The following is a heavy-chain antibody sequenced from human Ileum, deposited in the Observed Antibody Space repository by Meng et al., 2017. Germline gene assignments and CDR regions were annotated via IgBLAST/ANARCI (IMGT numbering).Heavy chain of an antibody. D-gene: IGHD2-15*01. CDR2: IYKTGII. CDR1: GGSISSISSYY. Sequence: SETLSLTCTVSGGSISSISSYYWTWIRQFPGKGLEWIGYIYKTGIINYNSSLKGRITMSVDTSKNQFSLKLSSVTAADTAVYYCAREGDCSGGSCYRAWGQGTLVTVSS. J-gene: IGHJ5*02. V-gene: IGHV4-61*01. CDR3: AREGDCSGGSCYRA.